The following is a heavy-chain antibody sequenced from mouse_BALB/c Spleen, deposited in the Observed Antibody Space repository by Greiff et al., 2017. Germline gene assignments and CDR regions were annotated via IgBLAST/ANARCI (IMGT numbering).Heavy chain of an antibody. CDR3: TRNSLLRLQDFDV. CDR2: IYPGSGST. D-gene: IGHD1-2*01. J-gene: IGHJ1*01. V-gene: IGHV1S22*01. CDR1: GYTFTSYW. Sequence: LQQPGSELVRPGASVKLSCKASGYTFTSYWMHWVKQRPGQGLEWIGNIYPGSGSTNYDEKFKSKATLTVDTSSSTAYMQLSSLTSEDSAVYYCTRNSLLRLQDFDVWGAGTTVTVSA.